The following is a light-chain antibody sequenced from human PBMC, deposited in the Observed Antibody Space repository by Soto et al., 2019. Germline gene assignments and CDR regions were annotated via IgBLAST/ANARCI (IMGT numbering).Light chain of an antibody. CDR3: QYYDSSLSGTV. CDR1: SSNIGAGNA. CDR2: GNN. Sequence: QSPVTHPPSVSGAPGQRVAISCSGSSSNIGAGNAVHWYQHLPGTAPKLLMYGNNNRPSGVPDRFSGSKYGTSASLAITGIQAEDEADYYCQYYDSSLSGTVFGTGTKVTVL. V-gene: IGLV1-40*01. J-gene: IGLJ1*01.